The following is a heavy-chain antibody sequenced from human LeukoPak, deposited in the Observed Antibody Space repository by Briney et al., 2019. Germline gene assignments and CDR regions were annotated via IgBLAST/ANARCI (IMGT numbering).Heavy chain of an antibody. CDR1: GFTVSSDY. D-gene: IGHD6-19*01. J-gene: IGHJ4*02. CDR3: AGRRSSGWYAY. V-gene: IGHV3-53*01. CDR2: IYDSGTT. Sequence: GGSLRLSCATSGFTVSSDYMSWVRQAPGKGLEWVSVIYDSGTTYYADSVKGRFLIFRDTSKNTVDLQMNSLRVEDTAVYYCAGRRSSGWYAYWGQGTLVTVSS.